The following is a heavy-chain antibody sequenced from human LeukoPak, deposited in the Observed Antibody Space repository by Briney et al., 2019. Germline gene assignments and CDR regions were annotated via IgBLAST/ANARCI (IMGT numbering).Heavy chain of an antibody. CDR3: ASVYSGSYYFDY. CDR1: GGTFSSYA. V-gene: IGHV1-69*05. Sequence: ASVKVSCKASGGTFSSYAISWVRQAPGQGLEWMGRIIPIFGTANYAQKFQGRVTITTDESTSTAYMELSSLRSEDTAVYYCASVYSGSYYFDYWGQGTLVTVSS. D-gene: IGHD1-26*01. CDR2: IIPIFGTA. J-gene: IGHJ4*02.